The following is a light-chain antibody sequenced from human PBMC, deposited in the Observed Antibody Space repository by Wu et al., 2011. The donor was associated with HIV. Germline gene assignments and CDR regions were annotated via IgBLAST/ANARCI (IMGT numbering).Light chain of an antibody. V-gene: IGKV3-20*01. CDR2: GAS. Sequence: YLAWYQHKFGHGSHGSSISGASSRATGIPDRFSGSGSGTDFILSISRLEPEDSAVYYCQQYGTSPYTFGQGTKLEIK. J-gene: IGKJ2*01. CDR1: Y. CDR3: QQYGTSPYT.